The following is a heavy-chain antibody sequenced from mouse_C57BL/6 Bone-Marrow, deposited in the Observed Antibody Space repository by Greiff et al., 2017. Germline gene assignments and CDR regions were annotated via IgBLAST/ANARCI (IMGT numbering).Heavy chain of an antibody. Sequence: DVQLVESGGGLVKPGGSLKLSCAASGFTFSDYGMHWVRQAPEKGLEWVAYISSGSSTIYYADTVKGRFTISRDNAKNTLFLQMTSLRSEETAMYYCARQGNYVAMDYWGQGTSVTVSS. CDR3: ARQGNYVAMDY. CDR2: ISSGSSTI. D-gene: IGHD1-1*01. V-gene: IGHV5-17*01. CDR1: GFTFSDYG. J-gene: IGHJ4*01.